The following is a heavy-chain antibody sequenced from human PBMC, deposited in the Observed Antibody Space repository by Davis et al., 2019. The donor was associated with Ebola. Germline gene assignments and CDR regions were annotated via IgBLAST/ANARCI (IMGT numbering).Heavy chain of an antibody. Sequence: ESLKISCAASGFTFSNYWMSWVRQAPGKGLEWVANIKQDGSDKYYVDSVKGRFTISRDNARNSLSLQMNSLRAEDTALYYCASLETTVTTGWFDPWGQGTLVTVSS. J-gene: IGHJ5*02. CDR2: IKQDGSDK. CDR3: ASLETTVTTGWFDP. V-gene: IGHV3-7*03. D-gene: IGHD4-11*01. CDR1: GFTFSNYW.